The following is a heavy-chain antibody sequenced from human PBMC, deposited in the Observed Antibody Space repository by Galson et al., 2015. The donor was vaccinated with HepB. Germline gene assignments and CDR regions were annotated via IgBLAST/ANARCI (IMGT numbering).Heavy chain of an antibody. CDR2: IDPSDSFA. J-gene: IGHJ6*02. D-gene: IGHD2-15*01. CDR1: GYSFTTYW. CDR3: ASVGGVGGSYHYYYSGMDV. V-gene: IGHV5-10-1*01. Sequence: QSGAEVKKPGESLRISCKGSGYSFTTYWISWVRQMPGKGLEWMGRIDPSDSFANYNPSFQGHVTISADKSISTAYLQWSSLKASDRAMFYCASVGGVGGSYHYYYSGMDVWGRGTTVTVSS.